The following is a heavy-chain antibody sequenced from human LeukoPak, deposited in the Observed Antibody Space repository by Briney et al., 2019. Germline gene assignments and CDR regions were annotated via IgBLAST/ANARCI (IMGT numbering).Heavy chain of an antibody. CDR1: GGSISSGSYY. CDR2: IYPSGST. D-gene: IGHD3-16*02. Sequence: PSETLSLTCTVSGGSISSGSYYWSWIRQPAGKGLEWIGRIYPSGSTNYNPSLKSRVTISVDTSKNQFSLKLSSVIAADTAVYYCARGGMITFGGVIVENWGQGTLVTVSS. V-gene: IGHV4-61*02. CDR3: ARGGMITFGGVIVEN. J-gene: IGHJ4*02.